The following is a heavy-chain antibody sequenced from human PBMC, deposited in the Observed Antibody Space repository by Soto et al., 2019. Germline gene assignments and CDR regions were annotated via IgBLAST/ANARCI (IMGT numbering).Heavy chain of an antibody. J-gene: IGHJ4*02. CDR3: ARVGVVGATRMPSYFDY. D-gene: IGHD1-26*01. CDR2: IWYDGSNK. V-gene: IGHV3-33*01. CDR1: GFTFSSYG. Sequence: QVQLVESGGGVVQPGRSLRLSCAASGFTFSSYGMHWVRQAPGKGLEWVAVIWYDGSNKYYADSVKGRFTISRDNSKNTLYLQMNSLRAEDTAVYYCARVGVVGATRMPSYFDYWGQGTLVTVSS.